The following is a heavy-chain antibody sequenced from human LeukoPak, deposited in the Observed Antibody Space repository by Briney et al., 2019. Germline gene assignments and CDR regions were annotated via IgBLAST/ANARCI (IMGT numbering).Heavy chain of an antibody. CDR1: GGSISSYY. J-gene: IGHJ4*02. Sequence: KPSETLSLTCTVSGGSISSYYWSWIRQPPGKGLEWIGYIYYSGSTNYNPSLKSRVTISVDTSKDQFSLKLSSVTAADTAVYYCARLSSGSSSWYDIDYWGQGTLVTVSS. D-gene: IGHD6-13*01. V-gene: IGHV4-59*08. CDR3: ARLSSGSSSWYDIDY. CDR2: IYYSGST.